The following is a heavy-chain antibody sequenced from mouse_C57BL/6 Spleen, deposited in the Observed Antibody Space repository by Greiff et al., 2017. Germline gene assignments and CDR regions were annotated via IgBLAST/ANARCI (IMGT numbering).Heavy chain of an antibody. Sequence: VMLVESGAELVKPGASVKISCKASGYAFSSYWMNWVKQRPGKGLEWIGQIYPGDGDTNYNGKFKGKATLTADKSSSTAYMQLSSLTSEDSAVYFCAGSGYDDGAWFAYWGQGTLVTVSA. CDR1: GYAFSSYW. CDR3: AGSGYDDGAWFAY. CDR2: IYPGDGDT. V-gene: IGHV1-80*01. D-gene: IGHD2-2*01. J-gene: IGHJ3*01.